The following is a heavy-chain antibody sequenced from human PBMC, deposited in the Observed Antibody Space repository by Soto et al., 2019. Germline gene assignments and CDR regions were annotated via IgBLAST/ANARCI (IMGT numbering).Heavy chain of an antibody. CDR1: GFTFSSYA. CDR2: ISYDGSNK. CDR3: ARDRNWNYGGVDY. Sequence: QVQLVESGGGVVQPGRSLRLSCAASGFTFSSYAMHWVRQAPGKGLEWVAVISYDGSNKYYADSVKGRFTISRYNSKNTQYLQMNSLRDEDTAVYYCARDRNWNYGGVDYWGQGTLVTVSS. V-gene: IGHV3-30-3*01. J-gene: IGHJ4*02. D-gene: IGHD1-7*01.